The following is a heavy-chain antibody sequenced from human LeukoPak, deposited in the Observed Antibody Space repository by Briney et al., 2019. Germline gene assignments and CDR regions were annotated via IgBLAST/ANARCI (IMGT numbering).Heavy chain of an antibody. Sequence: GGSLRLSCAASRITFTYWMSWVRQAPGKGLEWVANIKQDGSEKYYVDSAKGRFTISRDNAKKSLFLQMNSLRAQDTAVYYCASSFSDDFWSGHFWGQGTLVTVSS. D-gene: IGHD3-3*01. CDR3: ASSFSDDFWSGHF. J-gene: IGHJ4*02. V-gene: IGHV3-7*01. CDR1: RITFTYW. CDR2: IKQDGSEK.